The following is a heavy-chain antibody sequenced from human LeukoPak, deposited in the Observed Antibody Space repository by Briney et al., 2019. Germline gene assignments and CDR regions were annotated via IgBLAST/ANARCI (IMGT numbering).Heavy chain of an antibody. D-gene: IGHD3-22*01. Sequence: GGSLRLSCAASGFTFSSYGMHWVRQAPGKGLEWVAFIRYDGSNKYYADSVKGRFTISRDNSKNTLCLQMNSLRAEDTAVYYCAKYAGAGAYDRHNEFDSWGQGTLVTVSS. V-gene: IGHV3-30*02. CDR1: GFTFSSYG. J-gene: IGHJ4*02. CDR2: IRYDGSNK. CDR3: AKYAGAGAYDRHNEFDS.